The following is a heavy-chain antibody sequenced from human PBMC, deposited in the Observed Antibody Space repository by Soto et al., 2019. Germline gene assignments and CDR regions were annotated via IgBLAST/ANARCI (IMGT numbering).Heavy chain of an antibody. J-gene: IGHJ2*01. V-gene: IGHV1-18*01. CDR2: IGPYNGNT. CDR1: GYTFNNYG. Sequence: QVPLVQSGAEVKKPGASVKVSCKASGYTFNNYGISWVRQAPGQGLEWVGWIGPYNGNTDHAQNFQGRVTMTTDTSTNTAYMELRSLRSDDTALYYCARCYCSVGSCYTFRHFDLWGRGTLVTVSS. D-gene: IGHD2-15*01. CDR3: ARCYCSVGSCYTFRHFDL.